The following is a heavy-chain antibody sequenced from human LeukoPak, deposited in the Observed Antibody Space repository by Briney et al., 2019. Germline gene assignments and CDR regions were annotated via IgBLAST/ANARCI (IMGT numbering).Heavy chain of an antibody. J-gene: IGHJ4*02. CDR3: AKGVVVVISPSERSFFFDY. V-gene: IGHV3-23*01. CDR1: GFTFSSYA. D-gene: IGHD3-22*01. Sequence: PGGSLRLSCAASGFTFSSYAMSWIRQGPGKGLEWVSGISGSGGSTYYADSVKGRFTISRDNSKNTLYLQMNSLRAEDTAVYYCAKGVVVVISPSERSFFFDYWGQGTLVTVSS. CDR2: ISGSGGST.